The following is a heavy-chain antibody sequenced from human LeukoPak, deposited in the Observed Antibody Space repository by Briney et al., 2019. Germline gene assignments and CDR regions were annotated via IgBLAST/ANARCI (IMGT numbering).Heavy chain of an antibody. J-gene: IGHJ4*02. CDR1: GFTFSSDG. D-gene: IGHD2/OR15-2a*01. V-gene: IGHV3-30*18. Sequence: GGSLRLSCAASGFTFSSDGMHWVRQAPGKGLEWVAVISYDGSNKYYADSVKGRFTISRDNSKNTLYPQMNSLRAEDTAVYYCAKGGTMSPYYSYFDYWGQGTLVTVSS. CDR2: ISYDGSNK. CDR3: AKGGTMSPYYSYFDY.